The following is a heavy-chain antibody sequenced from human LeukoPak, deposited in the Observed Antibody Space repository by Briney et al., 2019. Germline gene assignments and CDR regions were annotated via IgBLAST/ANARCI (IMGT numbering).Heavy chain of an antibody. CDR1: GGSISSYY. CDR3: ARGRFLDAFDI. Sequence: PSETLSLTCTVSGGSISSYYWSWIRQPPGKGLEWIGYIYYGGSTKYKPSLKSRVTISVDTSKNQFSLKLSSVTAADTAVYYCARGRFLDAFDIWGQGTMVTVSS. J-gene: IGHJ3*02. D-gene: IGHD3-3*01. CDR2: IYYGGST. V-gene: IGHV4-59*01.